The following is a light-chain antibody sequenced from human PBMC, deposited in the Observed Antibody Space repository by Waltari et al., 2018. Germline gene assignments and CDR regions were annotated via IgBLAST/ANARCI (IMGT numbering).Light chain of an antibody. J-gene: IGLJ2*01. CDR3: SSYAGSNTLV. Sequence: QSALTQPPSASGSPGQSVTISCTGTNSYVGTYNYFSWFQQHPGRAPKHLIYEVNKRPSGVPDRFSGSKSDNRASLTVSGLQADDEAVYHCSSYAGSNTLVFGGGTKLTVL. CDR2: EVN. CDR1: NSYVGTYNY. V-gene: IGLV2-8*01.